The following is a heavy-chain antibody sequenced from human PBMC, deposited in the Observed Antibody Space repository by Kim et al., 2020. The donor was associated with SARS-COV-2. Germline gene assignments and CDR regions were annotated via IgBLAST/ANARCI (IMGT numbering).Heavy chain of an antibody. Sequence: GESLKISCKGSGYSFTSYWIGWVRQMPGKGLEWMGIIYPGDSDTRYSPSFQGQVTISADKSISTAYLQWSSLKASDTAMYYCARTETTVTTRGYYYYGMDVWGQETTVTVSS. CDR2: IYPGDSDT. D-gene: IGHD4-17*01. CDR3: ARTETTVTTRGYYYYGMDV. CDR1: GYSFTSYW. V-gene: IGHV5-51*01. J-gene: IGHJ6*02.